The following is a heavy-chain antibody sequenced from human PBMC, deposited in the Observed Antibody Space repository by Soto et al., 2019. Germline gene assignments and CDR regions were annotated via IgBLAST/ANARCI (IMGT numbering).Heavy chain of an antibody. CDR2: INDSGRT. D-gene: IGHD5-12*01. J-gene: IGHJ4*02. CDR1: GGSVTSESYY. CDR3: ARARGYSGYDLR. Sequence: SETLSLTCSVSGGSVTSESYYWNWIRQPPGKGLEWIGYINDSGRTNYNTSLRTRVNILVDKSKNQFSLMLNSVTATDTAVYYCARARGYSGYDLRWGQGTLVTVSS. V-gene: IGHV4-61*01.